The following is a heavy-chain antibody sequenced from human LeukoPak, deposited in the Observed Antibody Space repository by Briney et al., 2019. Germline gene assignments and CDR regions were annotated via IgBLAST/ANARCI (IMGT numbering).Heavy chain of an antibody. V-gene: IGHV3-7*01. Sequence: AGGSLRLSCAASDFTFTSYGMSRVRQAPGKGLEWVANIKQDGSEKYYVDSVKGRFTISRDNAKNSLYLQMNSLGAEDTAVYYCAREVDYYDYVWPLGYLGYYMDVWGKGTTVTVSS. CDR3: AREVDYYDYVWPLGYLGYYMDV. CDR1: DFTFTSYG. D-gene: IGHD3-16*01. CDR2: IKQDGSEK. J-gene: IGHJ6*03.